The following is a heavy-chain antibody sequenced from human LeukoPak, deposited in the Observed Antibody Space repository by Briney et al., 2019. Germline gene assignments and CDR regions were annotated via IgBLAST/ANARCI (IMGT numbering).Heavy chain of an antibody. CDR3: ARDRDSEYFDY. D-gene: IGHD3-10*01. Sequence: PSETLSLTCGVPDYSISSNNWWGWVRQPPGKGLEWIGYIHHSGTSKYNLSLKNRVTLSLDTSKNQVSLTLTSVTALDTAVYYCARDRDSEYFDYWGQGTLVTVSS. J-gene: IGHJ4*02. V-gene: IGHV4-28*06. CDR1: DYSISSNNW. CDR2: IHHSGTS.